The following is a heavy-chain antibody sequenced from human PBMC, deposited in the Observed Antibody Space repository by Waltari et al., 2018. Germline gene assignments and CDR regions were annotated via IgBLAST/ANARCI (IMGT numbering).Heavy chain of an antibody. J-gene: IGHJ3*02. Sequence: QVQLVQSGAEVKKPGASVKVSCKASGYTFTSYGISWVRQAPGQGLEWMGWISAYNGNTNYAQKIQGRVTMTTDTSTSTAYMELRSLRSDDTAVYYCARDHYDFWSGLNDAFDIWGQGTMVTVSS. CDR1: GYTFTSYG. D-gene: IGHD3-3*01. V-gene: IGHV1-18*01. CDR2: ISAYNGNT. CDR3: ARDHYDFWSGLNDAFDI.